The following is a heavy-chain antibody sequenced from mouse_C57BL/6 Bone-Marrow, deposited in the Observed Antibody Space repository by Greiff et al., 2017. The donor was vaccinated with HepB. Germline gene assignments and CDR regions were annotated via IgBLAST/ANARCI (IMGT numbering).Heavy chain of an antibody. CDR2: INPYNGGT. CDR1: GYTFTDYY. D-gene: IGHD1-1*01. V-gene: IGHV1-19*01. Sequence: EVQLQESGPVLVKPGASVKMSCKASGYTFTDYYMNWVKQSHGKSLEWIGVINPYNGGTSYNQKFKGKATLTVDKSSSTAYMELNSLTSEDSAVYYCARGGNGSSSWFAYWGQGTLVTVSA. CDR3: ARGGNGSSSWFAY. J-gene: IGHJ3*01.